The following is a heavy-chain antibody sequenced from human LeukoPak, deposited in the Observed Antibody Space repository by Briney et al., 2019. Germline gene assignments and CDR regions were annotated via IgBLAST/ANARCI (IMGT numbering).Heavy chain of an antibody. CDR3: ATDRRWRFAFDI. Sequence: ASVKVSCKASGYTFTGYYMHWVRQAPGKGLEWMGGFDPEDGETIYAQKFQGRVTMTEDTSTDTAYMELSSLRSEDTAVYYCATDRRWRFAFDIWGQGTMVTVSS. D-gene: IGHD3-3*01. V-gene: IGHV1-24*01. CDR2: FDPEDGET. J-gene: IGHJ3*02. CDR1: GYTFTGYY.